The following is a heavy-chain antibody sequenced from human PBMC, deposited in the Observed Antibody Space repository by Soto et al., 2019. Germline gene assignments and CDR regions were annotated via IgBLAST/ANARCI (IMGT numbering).Heavy chain of an antibody. D-gene: IGHD3-16*02. CDR1: GFTFSSYA. CDR2: ISGSGGST. J-gene: IGHJ4*02. CDR3: AKGGGGGMITFGGVIVGFDY. Sequence: EVQLLESGGGLVQPGGSLRLSCAASGFTFSSYAMSWVRQAPGKGLEWVSAISGSGGSTYYADSVKGRFTISRDNSKNTLYLQMNRLRAEDTAVYYCAKGGGGGMITFGGVIVGFDYWGQGTLVTVSS. V-gene: IGHV3-23*01.